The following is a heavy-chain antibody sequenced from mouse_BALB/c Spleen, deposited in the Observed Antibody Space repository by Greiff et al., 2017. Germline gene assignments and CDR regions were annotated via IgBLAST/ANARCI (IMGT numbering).Heavy chain of an antibody. J-gene: IGHJ2*01. CDR2: IDPANGNT. CDR1: GFNIKDTY. V-gene: IGHV14-3*02. CDR3: ARFITTATY. D-gene: IGHD1-2*01. Sequence: EVKVVESGAELVKPGASVKLSCTASGFNIKDTYMHWVKQRPEQGLEWIGRIDPANGNTKYDPKFQGKATITADTSSNTAYLQLSSLTSEDTAVYYCARFITTATYWGQGTTLTVSS.